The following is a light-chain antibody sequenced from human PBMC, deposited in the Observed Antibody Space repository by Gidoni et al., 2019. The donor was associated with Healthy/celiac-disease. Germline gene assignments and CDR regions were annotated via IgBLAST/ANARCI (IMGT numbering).Light chain of an antibody. CDR3: QQRSNWPPWT. CDR1: QSVSSY. CDR2: DAS. V-gene: IGKV3-11*01. Sequence: EIVLTQSPATLSLSPGERATLSCRASQSVSSYSAWYQQKPGQAPRLLIYDASNRATGIPARFSGSGSGTDFTLTISSLEPEDFAVYYCQQRSNWPPWTFGQXTKVEIK. J-gene: IGKJ1*01.